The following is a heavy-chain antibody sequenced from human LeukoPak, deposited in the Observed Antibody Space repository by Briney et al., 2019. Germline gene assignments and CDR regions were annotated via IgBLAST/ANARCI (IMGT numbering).Heavy chain of an antibody. Sequence: PSETLSLTCTVSGGSISSSSYYWGWIRQPPGKGLEWIVSIYYSGSTYYNPSLKSRVTLSVDTSKNQVSLKLSSVTAADTAVYYCARHYCSSTSCYFSDWGQGTLVTVSS. CDR3: ARHYCSSTSCYFSD. J-gene: IGHJ4*02. CDR1: GGSISSSSYY. V-gene: IGHV4-39*01. D-gene: IGHD2-2*01. CDR2: IYYSGST.